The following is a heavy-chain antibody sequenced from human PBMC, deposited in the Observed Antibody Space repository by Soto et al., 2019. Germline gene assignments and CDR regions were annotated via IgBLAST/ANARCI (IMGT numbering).Heavy chain of an antibody. CDR1: GFTFSSYS. CDR2: ISSSSSYI. CDR3: ARGYLAAAGPYYFDY. Sequence: SLRLSCAASGFTFSSYSMNWVRQAPGKGLEWVSSISSSSSYIYYADSVKGRFTISRDNAKNSLYLQMNSLRAEDTAVYYCARGYLAAAGPYYFDYWGQGTLVTVSS. J-gene: IGHJ4*02. D-gene: IGHD6-13*01. V-gene: IGHV3-21*01.